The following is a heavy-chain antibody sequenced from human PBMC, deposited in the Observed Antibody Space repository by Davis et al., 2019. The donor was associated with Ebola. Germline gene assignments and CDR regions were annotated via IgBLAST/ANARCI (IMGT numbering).Heavy chain of an antibody. V-gene: IGHV3-15*01. CDR3: ARVSRGLAAFDI. CDR2: IKSKTDGGTT. CDR1: GFTFSNAW. Sequence: GGSLRLSCAASGFTFSNAWMSWVRQAPGKGLEWVGRIKSKTDGGTTDYAAPVKGRFTISRDDSKNTLYLQMNSLKTEDTAVYYCARVSRGLAAFDIWGQGTMVTVSS. J-gene: IGHJ3*02. D-gene: IGHD5-12*01.